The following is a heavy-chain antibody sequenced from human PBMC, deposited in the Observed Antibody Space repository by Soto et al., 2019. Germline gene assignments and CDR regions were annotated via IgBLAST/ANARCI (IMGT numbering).Heavy chain of an antibody. CDR2: IDPSDSYT. D-gene: IGHD5-12*01. V-gene: IGHV5-10-1*01. CDR3: ARHRVYMAEPDYYYYGMDV. CDR1: GYSFTSYW. Sequence: PGESLKISCKGSGYSFTSYWISWVRQMPGKGLEWMGRIDPSDSYTNYSPSFQGHVTISADKSISTAYLQWSSLKASDTAMYYSARHRVYMAEPDYYYYGMDVWGQGTTVTVS. J-gene: IGHJ6*02.